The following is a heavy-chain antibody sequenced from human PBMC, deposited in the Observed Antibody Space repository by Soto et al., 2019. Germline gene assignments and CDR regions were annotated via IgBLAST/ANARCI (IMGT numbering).Heavy chain of an antibody. J-gene: IGHJ4*02. CDR3: ASHGCSGGSCHFDY. V-gene: IGHV3-7*01. CDR1: GFTFSSSW. CDR2: IKPDGSEK. Sequence: EVQLVESGGGLVQPGGSLRLSCAASGFTFSSSWMTWVRQAPGKGLEWVANIKPDGSEKYYVDSVRGRFTISRDNAKNSLDLQMNNLGAEDTAVYYWASHGCSGGSCHFDYWGQGNLVTVSS. D-gene: IGHD2-15*01.